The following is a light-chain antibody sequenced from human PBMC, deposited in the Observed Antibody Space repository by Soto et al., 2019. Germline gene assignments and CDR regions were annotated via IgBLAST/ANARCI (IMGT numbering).Light chain of an antibody. J-gene: IGKJ4*01. CDR1: QDISNY. CDR2: DAS. CDR3: QQYYSYPLT. Sequence: DIQMTQSPSSLSASVGDRVTITCQASQDISNYLNWYQRKPGKAPKLLIYDASNLETGVPSRFSGSGSGTDFTLTISCLQSEDFATYYCQQYYSYPLTFGGGTKVDI. V-gene: IGKV1-33*01.